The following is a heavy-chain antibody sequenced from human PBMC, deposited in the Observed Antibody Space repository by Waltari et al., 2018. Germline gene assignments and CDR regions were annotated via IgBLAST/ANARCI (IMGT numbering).Heavy chain of an antibody. V-gene: IGHV3-30*18. CDR1: GFSFSSFD. J-gene: IGHJ4*02. Sequence: QVQLVESGGGVVQPGRSLRLSCATSGFSFSSFDIHWVRQAPGKGVKGMGIISFDGARKFYADAVKGRFTITRDYSNNTVFLHMNSLRAEDTAVYYCAKERFPLGSNNYRPDSWGQGTLVTVSS. D-gene: IGHD3-10*01. CDR2: ISFDGARK. CDR3: AKERFPLGSNNYRPDS.